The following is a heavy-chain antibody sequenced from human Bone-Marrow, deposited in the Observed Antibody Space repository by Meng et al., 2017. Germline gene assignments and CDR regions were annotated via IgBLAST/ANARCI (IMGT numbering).Heavy chain of an antibody. Sequence: GSPLKISCAASGFTFSSYAMHWVRQAPGKGLEWVAVISYDGSNKYYADSVKGRFTISRDNSKNTLYLQMNSLRAEDTAVYYCARESVVVVPAAMGDYYGMDVWGQGTTVTVSS. D-gene: IGHD2-2*01. V-gene: IGHV3-30*01. CDR1: GFTFSSYA. CDR2: ISYDGSNK. J-gene: IGHJ6*02. CDR3: ARESVVVVPAAMGDYYGMDV.